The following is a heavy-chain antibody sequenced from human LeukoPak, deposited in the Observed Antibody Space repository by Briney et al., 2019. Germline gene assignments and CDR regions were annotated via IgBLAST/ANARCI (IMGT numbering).Heavy chain of an antibody. Sequence: GRSLRLSCAASGFTFNSYEMNWVRQAPGKGLEWVSYISRSGSTRYYADSVQGRFTLSRDNAKNSLSLQMNSLRAEDTAVYYCARQGYSSSWAKYYYYMDVWGKGTTVTVSS. V-gene: IGHV3-48*03. J-gene: IGHJ6*03. CDR1: GFTFNSYE. CDR2: ISRSGSTR. CDR3: ARQGYSSSWAKYYYYMDV. D-gene: IGHD6-13*01.